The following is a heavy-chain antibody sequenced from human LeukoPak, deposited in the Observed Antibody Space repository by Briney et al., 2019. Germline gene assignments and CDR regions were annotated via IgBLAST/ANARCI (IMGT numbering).Heavy chain of an antibody. Sequence: GGSLRLSSAASGFAFSSYAMSWVRQAPGKGLEWVSAISGSDGRLFYADSVKGRFTISRDNSKNTLHLQMNSLRVEDTAVYYCAKESPYRAPTRTYYFDYWGQGTLVTVSS. CDR3: AKESPYRAPTRTYYFDY. D-gene: IGHD1-14*01. CDR1: GFAFSSYA. CDR2: ISGSDGRL. J-gene: IGHJ4*02. V-gene: IGHV3-23*01.